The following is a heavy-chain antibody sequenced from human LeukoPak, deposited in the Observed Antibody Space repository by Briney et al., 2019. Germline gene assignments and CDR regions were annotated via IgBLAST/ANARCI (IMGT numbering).Heavy chain of an antibody. D-gene: IGHD2-2*01. J-gene: IGHJ6*02. V-gene: IGHV1-2*02. Sequence: ASVKVSCKASGYTFTGYYMHWVRQAPGQGLEWMGWINPNSGGTNYAQKLQGRVTMTRDTSISTAYMELSRLRSDDTAVYYCARLPPRGYCSSTSCSYGMDVWGQGTTVTVSS. CDR3: ARLPPRGYCSSTSCSYGMDV. CDR2: INPNSGGT. CDR1: GYTFTGYY.